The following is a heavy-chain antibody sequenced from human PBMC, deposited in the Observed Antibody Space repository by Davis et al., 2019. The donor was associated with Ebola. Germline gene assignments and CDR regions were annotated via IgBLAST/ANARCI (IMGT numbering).Heavy chain of an antibody. CDR3: ARGVGTTVVTSRYFDL. Sequence: GSLRLSCTVSGGSINSYYWNWIRQPPGKGLEWIGYIYYSGSTNYNPSLKSRVTISVDTSKNQFSLKLSSVTAADTAVYYCARGVGTTVVTSRYFDLWGRGTLVTVSS. CDR1: GGSINSYY. CDR2: IYYSGST. D-gene: IGHD4-23*01. J-gene: IGHJ2*01. V-gene: IGHV4-59*01.